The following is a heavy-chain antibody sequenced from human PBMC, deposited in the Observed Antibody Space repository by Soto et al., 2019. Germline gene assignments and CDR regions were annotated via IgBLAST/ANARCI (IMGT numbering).Heavy chain of an antibody. CDR1: GGTFSSYA. Sequence: SVKVSCKASGGTFSSYAISWVRQAPGQGLEWMGGIIPIFGTANYAQKFQGRVTITADESTSTAYMELSSLRSEDTAVYYCARVVQYSSSALDYWGQGTLVTVSS. V-gene: IGHV1-69*13. CDR3: ARVVQYSSSALDY. J-gene: IGHJ4*02. D-gene: IGHD6-6*01. CDR2: IIPIFGTA.